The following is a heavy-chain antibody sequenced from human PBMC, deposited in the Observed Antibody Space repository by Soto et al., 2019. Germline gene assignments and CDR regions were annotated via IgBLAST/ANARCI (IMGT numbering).Heavy chain of an antibody. CDR2: ISGSGGST. CDR3: AKMMTKYNWNYGGGYYFDY. D-gene: IGHD1-7*01. Sequence: EVQLLESGGGLVQPGGSLRLSCAASGFTFSSYAMSWVRQAPGKGLEWVSAISGSGGSTYYADSVKGRFTISRDNSKNTLYLQMTSLRAEDTAVYYCAKMMTKYNWNYGGGYYFDYWGQGTLVTVSS. J-gene: IGHJ4*02. CDR1: GFTFSSYA. V-gene: IGHV3-23*01.